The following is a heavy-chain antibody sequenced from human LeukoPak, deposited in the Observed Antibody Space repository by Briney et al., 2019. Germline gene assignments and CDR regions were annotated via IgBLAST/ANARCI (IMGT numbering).Heavy chain of an antibody. Sequence: GGSLRLSCAGAGFAVTTNHMTWVRQAPGKGLECVSLIYNNGDTFYADSVRGRFTISRDNSRNTVDLQMNSLRPEDTAVYYCSTSPGGGGKTDYWGQGTLVTVSS. CDR3: STSPGGGGKTDY. V-gene: IGHV3-53*01. CDR2: IYNNGDT. CDR1: GFAVTTNH. D-gene: IGHD3-16*01. J-gene: IGHJ4*02.